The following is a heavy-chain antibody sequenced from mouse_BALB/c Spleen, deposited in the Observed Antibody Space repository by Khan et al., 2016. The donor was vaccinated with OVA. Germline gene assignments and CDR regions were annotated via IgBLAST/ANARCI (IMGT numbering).Heavy chain of an antibody. CDR2: INPIIGDT. V-gene: IGHV1-7*01. Sequence: QVQLQQSGAELAKPGASVKMSCKASGYTFINYWILWVKQRPGQGLDWIGYINPIIGDTETNRTFKDKATLTADKSSRTSYMQLSSLTSEDSAVYYCARRGLRWDFDYWGQGTTLTVSS. CDR1: GYTFINYW. D-gene: IGHD1-1*02. CDR3: ARRGLRWDFDY. J-gene: IGHJ2*01.